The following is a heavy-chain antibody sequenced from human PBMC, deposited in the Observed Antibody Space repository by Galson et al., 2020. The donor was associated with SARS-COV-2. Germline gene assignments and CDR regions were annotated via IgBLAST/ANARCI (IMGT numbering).Heavy chain of an antibody. J-gene: IGHJ6*02. V-gene: IGHV1-8*01. CDR3: AREYMVRGVIITYYYGMDV. CDR1: GYTFTSSD. Sequence: ASVKVSCKASGYTFTSSDINCVRQATGQGLEWMGWLNPNSGNTGSAHKFQGRVTMTRNTSISTAYMELSSLRSEDTAVYYCAREYMVRGVIITYYYGMDVWGQGTTVTVSS. D-gene: IGHD3-10*01. CDR2: LNPNSGNT.